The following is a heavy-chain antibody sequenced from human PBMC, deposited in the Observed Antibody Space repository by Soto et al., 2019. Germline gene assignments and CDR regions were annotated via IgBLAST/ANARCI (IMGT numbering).Heavy chain of an antibody. D-gene: IGHD2-15*01. J-gene: IGHJ1*01. CDR1: GGSISSGGYY. V-gene: IGHV4-31*03. CDR3: ARDQVVAASSAEYFQH. Sequence: QVQLQESGPGLVKPSQTLSLTCTVSGGSISSGGYYWSWIRQHPGKGLERIGYIYYSGSTYYNPSLKSRVTISVDTSKNQFSLKLSSVTAADTAVYYCARDQVVAASSAEYFQHWGQGTLVTVSS. CDR2: IYYSGST.